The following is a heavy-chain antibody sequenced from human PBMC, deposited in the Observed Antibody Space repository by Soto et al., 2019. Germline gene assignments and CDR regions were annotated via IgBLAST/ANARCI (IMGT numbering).Heavy chain of an antibody. CDR3: ASGNLSFDFDS. V-gene: IGHV3-30*03. CDR2: ISRDGSNS. CDR1: GFSFGSFG. Sequence: ESGGGVVQPGGSLRLSCSASGFSFGSFGMHWVRQAPGEGLEWVAFISRDGSNSFYGDSVKGRFSLSRANSRNTVYLQISNPRDEATALYYCASGNLSFDFDSWGQGTLVIVSS. J-gene: IGHJ4*02.